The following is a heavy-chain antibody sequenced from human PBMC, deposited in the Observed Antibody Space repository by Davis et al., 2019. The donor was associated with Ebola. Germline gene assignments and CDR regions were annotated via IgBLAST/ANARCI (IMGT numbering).Heavy chain of an antibody. J-gene: IGHJ5*02. CDR1: GYIFTSYA. V-gene: IGHV1-3*01. CDR2: INGGNGDT. D-gene: IGHD4-17*01. Sequence: ASVKVSCKASGYIFTSYAMHWVRQAPGQRLEWMGWINGGNGDTKYSQKFRDRVTITRDTSASTSYMELSSLRSEDTAVYYCARAQDYGDYVNWFDPWGQGTLVTVSS. CDR3: ARAQDYGDYVNWFDP.